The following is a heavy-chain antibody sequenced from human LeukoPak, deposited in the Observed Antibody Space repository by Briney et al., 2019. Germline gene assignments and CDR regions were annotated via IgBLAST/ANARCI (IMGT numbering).Heavy chain of an antibody. J-gene: IGHJ4*02. CDR1: GFTFSNYG. Sequence: GGSLRLSCAASGFTFSNYGMHWVRQAPGKGLEWVAVISYDGSMKYYADSVKGRFTISRDNAKNSLYLQMNSLRDEDTAVYYCAIPSRGWGQGTLVTVSS. CDR2: ISYDGSMK. CDR3: AIPSRG. V-gene: IGHV3-30*03. D-gene: IGHD2-2*01.